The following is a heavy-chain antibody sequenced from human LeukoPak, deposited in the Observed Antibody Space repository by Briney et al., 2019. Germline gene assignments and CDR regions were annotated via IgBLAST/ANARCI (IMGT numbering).Heavy chain of an antibody. CDR2: FDPEDGET. CDR1: GYTLTELS. V-gene: IGHV1-24*01. J-gene: IGHJ4*02. D-gene: IGHD3-22*01. Sequence: ASVKVSCKVSGYTLTELSMHWVRQAPGKGLEWMGGFDPEDGETIYAQKFQGRVTMTEGTSTDTAYMELSSLRSEDTAVYYCATGPYYYDSSGEPNNLDYWGQGTLVTVSS. CDR3: ATGPYYYDSSGEPNNLDY.